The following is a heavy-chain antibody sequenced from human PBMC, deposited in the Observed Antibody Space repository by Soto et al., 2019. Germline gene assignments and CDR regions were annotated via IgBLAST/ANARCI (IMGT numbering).Heavy chain of an antibody. CDR2: IKQDGSEK. J-gene: IGHJ4*02. CDR1: GFTLSNYW. Sequence: EVQLVESGGGLVQPGGSLRLTCTASGFTLSNYWMNWVRQAPEKGLEWVANIKQDGSEKNYVDSGKGRFTISRDNAKTSLYLKMNSLRVDDTAMYYCMTTVTTFGCWGQGTLVTVSS. CDR3: MTTVTTFGC. D-gene: IGHD4-17*01. V-gene: IGHV3-7*05.